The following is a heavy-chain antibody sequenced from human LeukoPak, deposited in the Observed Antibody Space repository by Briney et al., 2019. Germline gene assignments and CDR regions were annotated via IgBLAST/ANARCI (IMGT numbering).Heavy chain of an antibody. J-gene: IGHJ4*02. CDR2: ISYDGSNK. V-gene: IGHV3-30-3*01. CDR3: ARDVSAVLGGGYFDY. D-gene: IGHD2-8*02. Sequence: PGRSLRLSCAASGFTFSSYAMHWVRQAPGKGLEWVAVISYDGSNKYYADSVKGRFTISRDNSKNTLYLQMNSLRAVDTAVYYCARDVSAVLGGGYFDYWGQGTLVTVSS. CDR1: GFTFSSYA.